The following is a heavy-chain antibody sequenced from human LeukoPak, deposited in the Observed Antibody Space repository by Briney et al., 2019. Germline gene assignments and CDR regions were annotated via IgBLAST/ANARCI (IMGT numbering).Heavy chain of an antibody. J-gene: IGHJ6*02. D-gene: IGHD3-22*01. V-gene: IGHV3-21*01. CDR2: ISSSSSYI. CDR1: GFTFSSYS. CDR3: ARGGSCYDSSGYYYYYYGMDV. Sequence: GGSLRLSCAASGFTFSSYSMNWVRQAPGKGLEWVSSISSSSSYIYYADSVKGRFTISRDNAKNSLYLQMNSLRAEDTAVYYCARGGSCYDSSGYYYYYYGMDVWGQGTTVTVSS.